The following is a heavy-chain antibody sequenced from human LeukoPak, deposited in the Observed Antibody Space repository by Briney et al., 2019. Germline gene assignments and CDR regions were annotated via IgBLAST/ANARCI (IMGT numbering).Heavy chain of an antibody. D-gene: IGHD6-13*01. CDR1: GGSISSGGYY. Sequence: SETLSLTCTVSGGSISSGGYYWSWIRQHPGKGLEWIGYIYYSGSTYYSPSLKSRVTISVDTSKNQFSLKLSSMTAADTAVYYCARVVGSIAAAGTGLFDYWGQGTLVTVSS. CDR3: ARVVGSIAAAGTGLFDY. J-gene: IGHJ4*02. CDR2: IYYSGST. V-gene: IGHV4-31*03.